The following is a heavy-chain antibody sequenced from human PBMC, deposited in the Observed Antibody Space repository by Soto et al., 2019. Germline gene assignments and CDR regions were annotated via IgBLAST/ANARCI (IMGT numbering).Heavy chain of an antibody. Sequence: SGGSLRLSCAASGFTFSSYGMHWVRQAPSKGLEWVAVIWYDGSNKYYADSVKGRFTISRDNSKNTLYLQMNSLRAEYTAVYDCARAKHGMNTCGQATTGTV. J-gene: IGHJ6*02. CDR1: GFTFSSYG. CDR3: ARAKHGMNT. V-gene: IGHV3-33*01. CDR2: IWYDGSNK.